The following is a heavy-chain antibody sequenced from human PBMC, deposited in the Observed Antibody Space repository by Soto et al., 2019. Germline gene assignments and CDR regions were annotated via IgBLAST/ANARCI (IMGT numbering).Heavy chain of an antibody. Sequence: QVQLQQWGAGLLKPSETLSLTCAVYGGSFSGYYWSWIRQPPGKGLEWIGEINRSGSTNYNPSLKSRVTISVDTSKNQFSLKLSSVTAADTAVYYCANLRYCSGGSCSHYWGQGTLVTVSS. J-gene: IGHJ4*02. V-gene: IGHV4-34*01. D-gene: IGHD2-15*01. CDR1: GGSFSGYY. CDR3: ANLRYCSGGSCSHY. CDR2: INRSGST.